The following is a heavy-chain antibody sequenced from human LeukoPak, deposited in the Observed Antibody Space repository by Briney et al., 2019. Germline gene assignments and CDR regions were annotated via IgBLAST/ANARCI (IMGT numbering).Heavy chain of an antibody. Sequence: SETLSLTCTVSGGSISSYYWSWIRQPPGKGLEWIGYIYYSGSTNYNPSLKSRVTISVDTSKNQFSLKLSSVTAADTAVYYCARFTYYYGSGSFRTLNWFDPWGQGTLVTVSS. CDR1: GGSISSYY. V-gene: IGHV4-59*01. CDR3: ARFTYYYGSGSFRTLNWFDP. CDR2: IYYSGST. D-gene: IGHD3-10*01. J-gene: IGHJ5*02.